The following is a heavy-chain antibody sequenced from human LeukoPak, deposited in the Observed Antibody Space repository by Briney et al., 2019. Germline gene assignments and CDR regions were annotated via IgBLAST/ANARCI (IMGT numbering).Heavy chain of an antibody. CDR2: ISGSGGST. CDR3: AKPVLMYSYDSSGYCYESSFDY. J-gene: IGHJ4*02. Sequence: GGSLRLSCAASGFTFSSYAMSWVRQAPGKGLEWVSAISGSGGSTYYADSVKGRFTISRDNSKNTLYLQMNSLRAEDTAVYYCAKPVLMYSYDSSGYCYESSFDYWGQGTLVTVSS. D-gene: IGHD3-22*01. CDR1: GFTFSSYA. V-gene: IGHV3-23*01.